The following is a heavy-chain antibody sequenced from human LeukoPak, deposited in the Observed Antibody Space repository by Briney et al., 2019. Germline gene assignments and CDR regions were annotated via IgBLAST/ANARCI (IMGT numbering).Heavy chain of an antibody. CDR1: GDTFSSYA. J-gene: IGHJ4*02. V-gene: IGHV1-69*13. CDR2: IIPIFGTA. CDR3: AREPTHYYDSSGPTSFDY. D-gene: IGHD3-22*01. Sequence: ASVEVSCKASGDTFSSYAISLVRQAPGQGLEWMGGIIPIFGTANYAQKFQGRVTITADESTSTAYMELSSLRSEDTAVYYCAREPTHYYDSSGPTSFDYWAQGTLVTVSS.